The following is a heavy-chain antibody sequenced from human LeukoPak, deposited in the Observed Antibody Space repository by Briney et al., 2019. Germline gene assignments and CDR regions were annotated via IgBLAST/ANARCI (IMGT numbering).Heavy chain of an antibody. D-gene: IGHD6-25*01. CDR3: AKARDAATSTWTHDALDI. Sequence: GGSLRLSCAASGFTFDDYAMHWVRQAPGKGLEWVSGVSWNSGSIGYADSVKGRFTISRDNAKNSLYLQMNSLRAEDTALYYCAKARDAATSTWTHDALDIWGQGTMVTVSS. J-gene: IGHJ3*02. V-gene: IGHV3-9*01. CDR1: GFTFDDYA. CDR2: VSWNSGSI.